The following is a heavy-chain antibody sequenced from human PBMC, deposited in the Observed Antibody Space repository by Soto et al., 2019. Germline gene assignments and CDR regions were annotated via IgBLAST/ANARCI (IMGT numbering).Heavy chain of an antibody. CDR2: IYYSGST. Sequence: TLSLTCAFSGGSISSSGYYWRWFRQHPGKGLEWIGYIYYSGSTYYTPSLKSRVTISVETSKNQFSLKISSVSAADTSLYYCARVVAKKARYLDYGRPGTQVTVAS. CDR1: GGSISSSGYY. CDR3: ARVVAKKARYLDY. J-gene: IGHJ4*02. V-gene: IGHV4-31*11.